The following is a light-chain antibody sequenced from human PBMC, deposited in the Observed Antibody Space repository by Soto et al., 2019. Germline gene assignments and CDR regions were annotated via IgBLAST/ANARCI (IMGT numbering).Light chain of an antibody. CDR1: QSVVRD. Sequence: EIVMTQSPATLSVSPGERATLSCRASQSVVRDLAWYQQKPGQAPRLIVYGASTRATGVPARFSGSGSGAEFTLTISSLQSEDFAVYYCQQYNNWHTFGQGTRLEIK. CDR3: QQYNNWHT. V-gene: IGKV3-15*01. J-gene: IGKJ5*01. CDR2: GAS.